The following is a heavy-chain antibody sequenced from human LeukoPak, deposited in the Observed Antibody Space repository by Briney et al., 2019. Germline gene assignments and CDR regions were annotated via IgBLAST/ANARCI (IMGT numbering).Heavy chain of an antibody. CDR2: MDPNSGNT. CDR1: GYTFTSYD. CDR3: ARSRGVLGGGFDSLYF. D-gene: IGHD3-16*01. J-gene: IGHJ3*01. Sequence: GASVKVSCKASGYTFTSYDINWVRQAAGQGLEWMGWMDPNSGNTGHAQNFQGRFTMTRSTSISTAYMELTSLRSEDTAVYYCARSRGVLGGGFDSLYFWGQGTMVTVSS. V-gene: IGHV1-8*01.